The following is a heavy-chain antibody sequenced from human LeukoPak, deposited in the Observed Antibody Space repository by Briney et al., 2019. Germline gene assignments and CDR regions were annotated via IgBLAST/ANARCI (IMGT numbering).Heavy chain of an antibody. CDR3: AQGFSSGWYPY. V-gene: IGHV3-23*01. CDR1: GFSVSSFG. CDR2: ISLNGETT. J-gene: IGHJ4*02. Sequence: PGGSLRLSCAVSGFSVSSFGMSWVRQAPGKGLEWISAISLNGETTWYADSVKGRFTISGDNSKNTLYLQLTSLRAEDTAVYYCAQGFSSGWYPYWGQGSLVSVSS. D-gene: IGHD6-19*01.